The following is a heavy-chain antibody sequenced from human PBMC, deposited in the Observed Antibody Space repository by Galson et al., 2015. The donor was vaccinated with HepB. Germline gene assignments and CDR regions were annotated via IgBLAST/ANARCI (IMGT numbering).Heavy chain of an antibody. CDR1: GDSIDSSRNS. J-gene: IGHJ5*02. V-gene: IGHV4-39*01. CDR2: VSYTGMT. CDR3: ARQSSPGWFDP. Sequence: ETLSLTCVVSGDSIDSSRNSWAWIRQPPGRGLEWIGNVSYTGMTYYNPSLKSRLTIDVDTSKNQFSLILTSVTAADTAVYYCARQSSPGWFDPWGQGTLVTVSS.